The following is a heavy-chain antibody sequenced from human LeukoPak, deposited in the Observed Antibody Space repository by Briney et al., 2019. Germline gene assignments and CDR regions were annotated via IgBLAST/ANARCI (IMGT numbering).Heavy chain of an antibody. CDR3: ARQIRPYYDFWSGYSDALDI. V-gene: IGHV5-51*01. CDR1: GYSFTSYW. CDR2: IYPGDSDT. J-gene: IGHJ3*02. Sequence: GESLKISCKGSGYSFTSYWTGWVRQMPGKGLEWMGIIYPGDSDTRYSPSFQGQVTISADKSISTAYLQWSSLKASDTAMYYCARQIRPYYDFWSGYSDALDIWGQGTMVTVSS. D-gene: IGHD3-3*01.